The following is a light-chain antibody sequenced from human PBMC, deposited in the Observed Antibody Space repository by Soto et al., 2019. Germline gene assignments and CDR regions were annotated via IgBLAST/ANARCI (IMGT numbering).Light chain of an antibody. J-gene: IGLJ1*01. CDR1: SNY. CDR2: DVT. CDR3: CSFAGSYTSYV. Sequence: QSVLTQPRSVSGSPGESVTMSCTGTSNYVSWYQQHPGKAPKLMIFDVTKRPSGVPDRFSGSKSGNTASLTISGLQAEDEADYYCCSFAGSYTSYVFGTGTKLTVL. V-gene: IGLV2-11*01.